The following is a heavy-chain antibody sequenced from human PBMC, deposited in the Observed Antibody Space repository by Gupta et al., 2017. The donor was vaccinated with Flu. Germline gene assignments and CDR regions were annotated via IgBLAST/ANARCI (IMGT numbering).Heavy chain of an antibody. D-gene: IGHD4-17*01. CDR3: ATVTSGC. CDR2: INPDGSST. J-gene: IGHJ4*02. Sequence: GVRQAPGKGLVWVSRINPDGSSTTYAESVKGRFTISRDNAKNTLYLQMNSLGDDDTAVYYCATVTSGCWGQGTLVTVSS. V-gene: IGHV3-74*03.